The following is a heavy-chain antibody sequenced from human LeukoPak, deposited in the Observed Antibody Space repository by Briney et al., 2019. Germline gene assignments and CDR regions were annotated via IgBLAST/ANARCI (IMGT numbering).Heavy chain of an antibody. Sequence: GGSLRLSCAASGFTFRNYAMNWVRQAPGKGLEWVSSIAATSGSTYYADSLKGRFTISRDNAKNSLYLQMNSLRAEDTAVYYCARVLDITGTIFDAFDIWGQGTMVTVSS. CDR2: IAATSGST. D-gene: IGHD1-20*01. J-gene: IGHJ3*02. CDR1: GFTFRNYA. CDR3: ARVLDITGTIFDAFDI. V-gene: IGHV3-21*01.